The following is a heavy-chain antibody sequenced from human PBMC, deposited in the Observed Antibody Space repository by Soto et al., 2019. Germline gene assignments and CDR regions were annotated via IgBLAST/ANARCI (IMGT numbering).Heavy chain of an antibody. CDR1: GGSFTSNNW. CDR2: IYRTGST. CDR3: ARDLWNAPDY. V-gene: IGHV4-4*02. J-gene: IGHJ4*02. D-gene: IGHD1-1*01. Sequence: SETLSLTCAVSGGSFTSNNWWTWVRQPPGQGLEWIGEIYRTGSTNYNPSLKSRVTISLDKSENQFSLKVTSLTAADTAVYFCARDLWNAPDYWGQGTLVTVSS.